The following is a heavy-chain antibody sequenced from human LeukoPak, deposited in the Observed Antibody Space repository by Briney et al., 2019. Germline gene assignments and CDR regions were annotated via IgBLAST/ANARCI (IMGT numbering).Heavy chain of an antibody. Sequence: GGSLRLSCAASGFTFSSYSMNWVRQAPGKGLEWVSCISTSSSYIYYADSVKGRFTISRDNAKNSLYLQMNSLRAEDTALYYCAKDIGGSYYWAFDIWGQGTMVTVSS. V-gene: IGHV3-21*04. D-gene: IGHD1-26*01. J-gene: IGHJ3*02. CDR2: ISTSSSYI. CDR1: GFTFSSYS. CDR3: AKDIGGSYYWAFDI.